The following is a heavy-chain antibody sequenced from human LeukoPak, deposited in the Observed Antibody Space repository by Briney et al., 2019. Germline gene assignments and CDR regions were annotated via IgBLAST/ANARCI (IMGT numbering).Heavy chain of an antibody. CDR2: THDSGNS. CDR3: ARDRSAAPADF. Sequence: SETLSLTCTVSGGSITNNYWAWIRQPQGKGLEWIGYTHDSGNSNYNPSLRSRVTISIDTSKNQFSLKLTSVTAADTAVYYCARDRSAAPADFWGQGTLVSVSS. CDR1: GGSITNNY. V-gene: IGHV4-59*13. D-gene: IGHD6-13*01. J-gene: IGHJ4*02.